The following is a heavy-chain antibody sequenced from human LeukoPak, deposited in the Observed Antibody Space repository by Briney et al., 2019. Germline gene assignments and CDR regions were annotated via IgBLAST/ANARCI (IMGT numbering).Heavy chain of an antibody. D-gene: IGHD2-21*01. CDR2: IYTSGST. CDR1: GGSFSGYY. CDR3: ARVGYYRFDP. V-gene: IGHV4-59*10. Sequence: SETLSLTCAVYGGSFSGYYWSWIRQPAGKGLEWIGRIYTSGSTNYNPSLKSRVTMSVDTSKNQFSLKLGSVTAADTAVYYCARVGYYRFDPWGQGTLVTVSS. J-gene: IGHJ5*02.